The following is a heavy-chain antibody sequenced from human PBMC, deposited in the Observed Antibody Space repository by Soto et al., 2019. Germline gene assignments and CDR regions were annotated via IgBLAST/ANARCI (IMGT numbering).Heavy chain of an antibody. V-gene: IGHV3-23*01. CDR3: GKVIFGSRNWSGHFDY. J-gene: IGHJ4*02. CDR2: ISGSGDST. CDR1: VFTFSSYA. D-gene: IGHD1-1*01. Sequence: PGGSLRLSCAASVFTFSSYAMSWVRQAPGKGLEWVSAISGSGDSTYYADSVKGRFTISRDNSKNTLYLQMNSLRAEDTAVYYLGKVIFGSRNWSGHFDYWGQGTLVTVSS.